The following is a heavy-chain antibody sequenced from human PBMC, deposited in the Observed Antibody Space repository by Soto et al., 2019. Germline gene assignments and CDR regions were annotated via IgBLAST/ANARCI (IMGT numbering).Heavy chain of an antibody. CDR2: IYYSGST. CDR3: ARQKSGYGPYYYYYYMDV. Sequence: SETLSLTCTVSGGSISSSSYYWGWIRQPPGKGLEWIGSIYYSGSTYYNPSLKSRVTISVERSKNQFSLKLSSVTAADTAVYYCARQKSGYGPYYYYYYMDVWGKGTTVTVSS. J-gene: IGHJ6*03. V-gene: IGHV4-39*01. D-gene: IGHD5-18*01. CDR1: GGSISSSSYY.